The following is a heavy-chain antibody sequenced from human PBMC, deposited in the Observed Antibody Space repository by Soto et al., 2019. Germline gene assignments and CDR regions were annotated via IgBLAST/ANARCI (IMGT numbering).Heavy chain of an antibody. D-gene: IGHD2-21*01. CDR1: GGTFGNSA. CDR3: ALDKVRHLFGGNSYYGIDV. CDR2: IIPIFPTP. V-gene: IGHV1-69*12. J-gene: IGHJ6*02. Sequence: QVQLVQSGAEVKKPGSSVTVSCKASGGTFGNSAISWVRQAPGQGLEWMGGIIPIFPTPDYAQKFQGRVTLTADESTRTASMELTSLRSEHTAVSYSALDKVRHLFGGNSYYGIDVWGQGTTVTVSS.